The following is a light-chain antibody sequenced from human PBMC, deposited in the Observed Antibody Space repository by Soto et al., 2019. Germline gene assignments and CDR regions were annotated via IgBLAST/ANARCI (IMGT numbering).Light chain of an antibody. CDR1: QSVSSN. Sequence: EIVMTQSPASLAGSPGERATLSCRASQSVSSNLAWYQQKPGQAPRLLVYDASTRATGIPARFSGSGSGTEFTLTLSSLQSEDIAVYYCKQYNNWPWTFGQGTKVDIK. J-gene: IGKJ1*01. V-gene: IGKV3-15*01. CDR2: DAS. CDR3: KQYNNWPWT.